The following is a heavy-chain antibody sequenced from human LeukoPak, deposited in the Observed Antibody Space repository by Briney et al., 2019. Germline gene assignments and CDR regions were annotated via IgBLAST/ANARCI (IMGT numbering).Heavy chain of an antibody. CDR3: ASSEWLPWAFDI. J-gene: IGHJ3*02. Sequence: ASVKVSCKASGYTFANFDISWVRQAAGQGLEWMASMNPHSGDTAYAQKFQGRITMTTNTSIDTAYMELSSLRSDDTAVYYCASSEWLPWAFDIWGQGTMVTVSS. D-gene: IGHD3-3*01. CDR1: GYTFANFD. V-gene: IGHV1-8*01. CDR2: MNPHSGDT.